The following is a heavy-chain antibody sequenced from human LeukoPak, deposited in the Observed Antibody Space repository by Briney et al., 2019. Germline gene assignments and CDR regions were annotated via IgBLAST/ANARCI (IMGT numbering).Heavy chain of an antibody. Sequence: SETLSLTCTVSGGSISSYYWSWIRQPAGKGLEWIGRIYTSGSTNYNPSLKSRVTISVDTSKNQFSLKLSSVTAADTAVYYCARDRPAYYYDSSGYPWGQGTLVTVSS. CDR2: IYTSGST. D-gene: IGHD3-22*01. CDR3: ARDRPAYYYDSSGYP. V-gene: IGHV4-4*07. CDR1: GGSISSYY. J-gene: IGHJ5*02.